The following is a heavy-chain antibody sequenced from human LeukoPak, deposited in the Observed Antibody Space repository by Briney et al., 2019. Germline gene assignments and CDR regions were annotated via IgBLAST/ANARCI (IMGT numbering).Heavy chain of an antibody. CDR1: GFTFSSYS. V-gene: IGHV3-48*02. CDR2: IGSTISTI. Sequence: GGSLRLSCAGSGFTFSSYSMNWVRQAPGKGLEWVSYIGSTISTIYYADSVKGRFTISRDNAKNSLYLQMNSLRDEDTAVYYCAKDSFYGSGSYLYYYYGMDVWGQGTTVTVSS. J-gene: IGHJ6*02. D-gene: IGHD3-10*01. CDR3: AKDSFYGSGSYLYYYYGMDV.